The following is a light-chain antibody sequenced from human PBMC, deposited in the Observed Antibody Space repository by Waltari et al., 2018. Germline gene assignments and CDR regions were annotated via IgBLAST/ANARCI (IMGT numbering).Light chain of an antibody. CDR3: QQYYSSPWT. CDR1: EFAGNDY. Sequence: EIVSTHSPGTLSWSPGQKATLSFRPSEFAGNDYLAWYQQKPGQAPRLLIYDASRRATGTPDRFSGSGSGTDFSLTISRLEPEDFAVYYCQQYYSSPWTFGQGTKVDI. V-gene: IGKV3-20*01. J-gene: IGKJ1*01. CDR2: DAS.